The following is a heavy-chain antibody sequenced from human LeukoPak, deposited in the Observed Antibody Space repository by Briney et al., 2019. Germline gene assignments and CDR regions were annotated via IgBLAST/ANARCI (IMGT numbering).Heavy chain of an antibody. CDR2: ISSSGSTI. J-gene: IGHJ6*02. D-gene: IGHD3-3*01. CDR3: AKSVAIYFYYGLDV. V-gene: IGHV3-11*01. Sequence: GGSLRLSCAASGITFSDYYMSWIRQAPGKGLEWVSYISSSGSTIQYADSVKGRFTISRDNPKNSLYLQMNSLRVEDTAPYYCAKSVAIYFYYGLDVWGQGTTVTVSS. CDR1: GITFSDYY.